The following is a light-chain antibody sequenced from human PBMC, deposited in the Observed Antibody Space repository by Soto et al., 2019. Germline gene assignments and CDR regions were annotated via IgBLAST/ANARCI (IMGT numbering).Light chain of an antibody. CDR2: EVI. CDR1: SSDVGGFDY. J-gene: IGLJ1*01. CDR3: SSYTSSSTFYV. Sequence: QSALTQPASVSGSLGQSITVSCTGTSSDVGGFDYVSWYQQLPGKAPKLIIYEVINRPSGVSNRFSGSKSVNTASLTISGLQAEDEADYYCSSYTSSSTFYVFGTATKLTVL. V-gene: IGLV2-14*01.